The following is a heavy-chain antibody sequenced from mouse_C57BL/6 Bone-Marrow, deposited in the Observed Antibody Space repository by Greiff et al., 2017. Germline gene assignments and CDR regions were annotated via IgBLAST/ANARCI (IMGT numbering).Heavy chain of an antibody. D-gene: IGHD2-4*01. CDR1: GFTFSDYY. J-gene: IGHJ3*01. CDR2: ISNGGGST. CDR3: ARPGRLAWFAY. V-gene: IGHV5-12*01. Sequence: VQLKESGGGLVQPGGSLKLSCAASGFTFSDYYMYWVRQTPEKRLEWVAYISNGGGSTYYPDTVKGRFTISRDKAKNTLYLQMSRLKSEDTAMYYCARPGRLAWFAYWGQGTLVTVSA.